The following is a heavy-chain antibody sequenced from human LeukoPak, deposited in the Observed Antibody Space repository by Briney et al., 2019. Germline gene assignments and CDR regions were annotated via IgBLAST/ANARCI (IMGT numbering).Heavy chain of an antibody. CDR3: ARGWLAETTVVTPYNY. Sequence: ASVKVSCKDSGGTFSTYATSWVRQAPGQGLEWMGGIIPMFGKANYAQKLQGRVTITADESTSTAYMELSSLRSDDTAVYYCARGWLAETTVVTPYNYWGQGTLVTVSS. CDR1: GGTFSTYA. J-gene: IGHJ4*02. V-gene: IGHV1-69*13. D-gene: IGHD4-23*01. CDR2: IIPMFGKA.